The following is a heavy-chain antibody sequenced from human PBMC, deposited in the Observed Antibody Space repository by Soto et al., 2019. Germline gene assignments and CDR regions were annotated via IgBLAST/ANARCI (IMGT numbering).Heavy chain of an antibody. CDR1: GFPFTTVW. Sequence: EVQLVESGGGLVKPGESLRLSCVASGFPFTTVWMNWVRQAPVKGPEWLGRVKTKAEGATTDYAAPAKGRFTILRDDSINTVYLQMTSLRIEDTALYYCTSRIRTTNDNWGQGTLVTVSS. CDR3: TSRIRTTNDN. J-gene: IGHJ4*02. D-gene: IGHD1-1*01. CDR2: VKTKAEGATT. V-gene: IGHV3-15*07.